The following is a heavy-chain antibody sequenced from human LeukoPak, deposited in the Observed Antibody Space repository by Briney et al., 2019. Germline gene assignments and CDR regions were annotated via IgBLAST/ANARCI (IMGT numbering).Heavy chain of an antibody. CDR3: AAHRGLYFDY. V-gene: IGHV4-61*02. J-gene: IGHJ4*02. Sequence: SETLSLTCTVSGGSISSGSYYWSWIRQPAGKGLEWIGRIYTSGSTNYNPSLESRVTISVDTSKNQFSLKLSSVTAADTAVYYCAAHRGLYFDYWGQGTLVTVSS. CDR1: GGSISSGSYY. CDR2: IYTSGST.